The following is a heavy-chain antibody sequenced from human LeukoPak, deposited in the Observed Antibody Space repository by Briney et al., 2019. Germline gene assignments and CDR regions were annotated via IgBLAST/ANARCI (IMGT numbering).Heavy chain of an antibody. Sequence: GGSLRLSCAASGFTVSSNYMSWVRQAPGKGLEWVSVIYSGGTTYYADSVKGRFTISRDNSKNTLYLQMNSLRAEDTAVYYCARDSGSGWPPSGMDVWGQGTTVTVSS. CDR2: IYSGGTT. D-gene: IGHD6-19*01. CDR3: ARDSGSGWPPSGMDV. CDR1: GFTVSSNY. V-gene: IGHV3-53*01. J-gene: IGHJ6*02.